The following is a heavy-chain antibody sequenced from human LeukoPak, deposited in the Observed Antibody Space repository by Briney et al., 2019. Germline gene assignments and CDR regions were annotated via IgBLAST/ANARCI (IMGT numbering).Heavy chain of an antibody. J-gene: IGHJ5*02. Sequence: PSETLSLTCTVSGGSISTYYWSWIRQPPGKGLEWIGYIYYSGSTNYNPSLKSRVTISVDTSKNQFSLKLSSVTAADTAVYYCARVDYSGYDTRGWFDPWGQGTLVTVSS. V-gene: IGHV4-59*01. CDR2: IYYSGST. CDR1: GGSISTYY. D-gene: IGHD5-12*01. CDR3: ARVDYSGYDTRGWFDP.